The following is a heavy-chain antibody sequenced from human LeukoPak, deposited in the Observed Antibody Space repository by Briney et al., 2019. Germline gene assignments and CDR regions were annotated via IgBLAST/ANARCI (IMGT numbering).Heavy chain of an antibody. CDR3: ARDQNDYGDYKDV. V-gene: IGHV1-69*13. D-gene: IGHD4-17*01. CDR1: GGTFSSYA. CDR2: IIPIFGTA. J-gene: IGHJ3*01. Sequence: SVKVSCKASGGTFSSYAISWVRQAPGQGLEWMGGIIPIFGTANYAQKFQGRVTITADESTSTAYMELSSLRSEDTAVYYCARDQNDYGDYKDVWGQGTMVTVSS.